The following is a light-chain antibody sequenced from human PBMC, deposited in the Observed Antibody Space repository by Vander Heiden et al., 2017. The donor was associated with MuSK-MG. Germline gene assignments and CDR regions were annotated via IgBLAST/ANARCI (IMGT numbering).Light chain of an antibody. CDR2: EVA. V-gene: IGKV2D-29*01. CDR3: MQSSRIPLT. J-gene: IGKJ1*01. CDR1: QSLLHSDGKTY. Sequence: DIVMTQTPLSLSVTPGQPASISCKSSQSLLHSDGKTYLYWYQQKPGPPPQRLIYEVANRFSGGPDRCSSGGSGTKFSLKISRVEAEDVGVDYCMQSSRIPLTFGRGTKVEIK.